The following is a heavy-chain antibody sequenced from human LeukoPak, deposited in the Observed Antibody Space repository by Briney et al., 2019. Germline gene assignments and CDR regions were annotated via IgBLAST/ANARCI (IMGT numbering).Heavy chain of an antibody. D-gene: IGHD3-10*01. J-gene: IGHJ4*02. CDR1: GYTFTSYA. CDR2: INAGNGNT. CDR3: ARDMGGSGSYSY. Sequence: ASVKVSCKASGYTFTSYAMHWVRQAPGQRLEWMGWINAGNGNTKYSQKFQGRVTITTDESTSTAYMELSSLRSEDTAVYYCARDMGGSGSYSYWGQGTLITVSS. V-gene: IGHV1-3*01.